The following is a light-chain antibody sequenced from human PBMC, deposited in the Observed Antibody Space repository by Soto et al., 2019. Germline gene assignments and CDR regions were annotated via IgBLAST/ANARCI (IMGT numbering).Light chain of an antibody. CDR1: QSVSNNY. CDR3: QQYGSAGT. J-gene: IGKJ1*01. CDR2: GAS. Sequence: IVLTQSPGTLSLSPGERANLYCRASQSVSNNYLAWYQQKPGQAPRLLIYGASNRATGIPDRFRGSGSGTDFTLTISRLEPEDFAVYYCQQYGSAGTFGQGTKV. V-gene: IGKV3-20*01.